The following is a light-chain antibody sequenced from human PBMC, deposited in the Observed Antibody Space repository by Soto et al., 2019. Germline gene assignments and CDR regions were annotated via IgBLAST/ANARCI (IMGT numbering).Light chain of an antibody. CDR3: QSYDSGLSGCV. CDR2: GNS. V-gene: IGLV1-40*01. J-gene: IGLJ1*01. CDR1: SSNIRAGYD. Sequence: QSVLTQPPSVSGAPGQRVTISCTGSSSNIRAGYDVHWYQQLPGTAPKLLIYGNSNRPSGVPDRFSGSKSGTSASLAITGLQAEDEADYYCQSYDSGLSGCVFGTGTKLTVL.